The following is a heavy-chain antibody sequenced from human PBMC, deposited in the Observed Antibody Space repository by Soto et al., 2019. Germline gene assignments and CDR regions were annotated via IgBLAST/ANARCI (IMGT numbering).Heavy chain of an antibody. CDR2: FYPGDSDT. CDR1: GYTFTNYW. Sequence: PGESLKISCKGSGYTFTNYWIGWVRQVPGKGLEWMGLFYPGDSDTRYSPSFQGQVTMSADKSISTAYLQWSSLKASDTAMYYCARRESIAARPFDYWGQGTLVTVSS. J-gene: IGHJ4*02. D-gene: IGHD6-6*01. CDR3: ARRESIAARPFDY. V-gene: IGHV5-51*01.